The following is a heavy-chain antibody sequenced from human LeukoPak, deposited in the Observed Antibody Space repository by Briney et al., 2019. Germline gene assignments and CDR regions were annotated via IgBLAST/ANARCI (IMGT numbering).Heavy chain of an antibody. CDR1: GGSISSYY. Sequence: SETLSLTCTVSGGSISSYYWSWIRQPSGKGLERIGYIYYSGSTNYNPSLKSRVTISVDTSKNQFSLKLSSVTAADTAVYYCARHKGDYYFDYWGQGTLVTVSS. D-gene: IGHD2-21*01. V-gene: IGHV4-59*08. CDR3: ARHKGDYYFDY. J-gene: IGHJ4*02. CDR2: IYYSGST.